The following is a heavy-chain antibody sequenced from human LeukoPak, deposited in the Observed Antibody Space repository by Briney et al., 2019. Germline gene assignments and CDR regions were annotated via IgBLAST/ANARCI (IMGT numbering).Heavy chain of an antibody. J-gene: IGHJ4*02. Sequence: SETLSLTCTVSGGSISSGSYYCGWIRQPPGKGLEWIGSIYYSGSTYYNPSLKSRVTISVDTSKNQFSLKLSSVTAADTAVYYCAHFLAAALYIDYWGQGTLVTVSS. D-gene: IGHD6-13*01. CDR1: GGSISSGSYY. CDR2: IYYSGST. CDR3: AHFLAAALYIDY. V-gene: IGHV4-39*01.